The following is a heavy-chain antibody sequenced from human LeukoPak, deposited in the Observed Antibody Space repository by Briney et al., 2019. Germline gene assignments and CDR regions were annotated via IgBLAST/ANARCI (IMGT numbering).Heavy chain of an antibody. CDR2: TYYRSKWYN. J-gene: IGHJ4*02. D-gene: IGHD1-26*01. CDR1: GDSVSSNSAG. CDR3: ARGGGSFDY. V-gene: IGHV6-1*01. Sequence: SQTLSLTRAISGDSVSSNSAGGSWSRQSPSRGLELLGRTYYRSKWYNDYAISVKSRITINPDTSKNQFSLLLNSVTPEDTPVYYCARGGGSFDYWGQGILVTVSS.